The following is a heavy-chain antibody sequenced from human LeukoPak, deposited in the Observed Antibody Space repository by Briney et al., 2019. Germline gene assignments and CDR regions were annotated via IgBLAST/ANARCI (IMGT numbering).Heavy chain of an antibody. V-gene: IGHV3-23*01. J-gene: IGHJ4*02. CDR3: ARGRGNYYDSSGYYYFDY. CDR2: ISGSGGST. CDR1: GFTFSSYA. Sequence: GGSLRLSCAASGFTFSSYAMSWVRQTPVKGLEWVSVISGSGGSTYYADSVKGRFTISRVNSKNTLYLQMNSLRAEDSAVYYCARGRGNYYDSSGYYYFDYWGQGTLVTVSS. D-gene: IGHD3-22*01.